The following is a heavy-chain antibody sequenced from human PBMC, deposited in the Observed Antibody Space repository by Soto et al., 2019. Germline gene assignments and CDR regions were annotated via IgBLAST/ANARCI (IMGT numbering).Heavy chain of an antibody. CDR3: ARAPYSSSSFFFDY. Sequence: ASVKVSCKASGYSFTAYFVHWVRQAPGQGLEWMGIVHPSGGNTNYAQKSQGRVTMTWDTSTTTVYMELSSLRSDDTAVYYCARAPYSSSSFFFDYWGQGTPVTVSS. CDR1: GYSFTAYF. CDR2: VHPSGGNT. V-gene: IGHV1-46*01. D-gene: IGHD6-6*01. J-gene: IGHJ4*02.